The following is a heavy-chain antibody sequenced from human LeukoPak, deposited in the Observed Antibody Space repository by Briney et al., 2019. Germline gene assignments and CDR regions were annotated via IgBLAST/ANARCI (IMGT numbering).Heavy chain of an antibody. D-gene: IGHD3-10*02. CDR2: IKSDGSST. V-gene: IGHV3-74*01. CDR3: AELGITMIGGV. Sequence: GGSLRLSCAASGFTLSSYWMHWVRQVPGKGLVWVSRIKSDGSSTSYADSVKGRFTISRDNAKNSLYLQMNSLRAEDTAVYYCAELGITMIGGVWGKGTTVTISS. J-gene: IGHJ6*04. CDR1: GFTLSSYW.